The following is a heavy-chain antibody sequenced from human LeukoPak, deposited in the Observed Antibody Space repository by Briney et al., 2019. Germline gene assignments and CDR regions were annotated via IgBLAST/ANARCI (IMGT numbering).Heavy chain of an antibody. Sequence: SETLSLTCTVSGGSISSYYWSWLRQPPGKGLEWIGYIYYSGSTNYNPSLKSRVTISVDTSKNQFSLKLSSVTAADTAVYYCARAKGNWFDPWGQGTLVTVSA. V-gene: IGHV4-59*01. CDR3: ARAKGNWFDP. J-gene: IGHJ5*02. CDR2: IYYSGST. CDR1: GGSISSYY.